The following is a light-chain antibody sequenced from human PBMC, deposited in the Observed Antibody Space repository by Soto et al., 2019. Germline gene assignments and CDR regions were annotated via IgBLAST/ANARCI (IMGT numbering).Light chain of an antibody. CDR3: QQYDNLPSIT. J-gene: IGKJ5*01. CDR1: QDISNY. Sequence: DIQMTQSPSSLSASVGDRVTITCQASQDISNYLNWYQQKPGKAPKLLIYDASNLATGVPSRFSGSRSGTDFTFTISNLQPEDIATYYCQQYDNLPSITFGQGTRLEIK. CDR2: DAS. V-gene: IGKV1-33*01.